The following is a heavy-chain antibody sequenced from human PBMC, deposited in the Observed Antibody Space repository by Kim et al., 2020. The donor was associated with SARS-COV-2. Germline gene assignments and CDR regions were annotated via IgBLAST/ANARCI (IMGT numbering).Heavy chain of an antibody. D-gene: IGHD1-7*01. CDR3: ARQTKWGVGNYVFSDAFNWFDP. CDR2: IYYSGST. V-gene: IGHV4-39*01. Sequence: SETLSLTCTVSGGSISSSSYYWGWIRQPPGKGLEWIGSIYYSGSTYYNPSLKSRVTISVDTSKNQFSLKLSSVTAADTAVYYCARQTKWGVGNYVFSDAFNWFDPWGQGTLVTVSS. J-gene: IGHJ5*02. CDR1: GGSISSSSYY.